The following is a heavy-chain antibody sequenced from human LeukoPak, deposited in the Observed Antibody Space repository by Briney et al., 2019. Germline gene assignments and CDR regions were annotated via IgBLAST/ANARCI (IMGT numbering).Heavy chain of an antibody. Sequence: PGRSLRLSCAASGFTFSSYAMHWVRQAPGKGLEWVAVISYDGSNKYYADSVKGRFTISRDNSKNTLYLQMTSLRAEDTAVYYCAREDSSRYGTQKNWFDPWGQGTLVTVSS. V-gene: IGHV3-30*04. CDR1: GFTFSSYA. J-gene: IGHJ5*02. CDR3: AREDSSRYGTQKNWFDP. D-gene: IGHD6-13*01. CDR2: ISYDGSNK.